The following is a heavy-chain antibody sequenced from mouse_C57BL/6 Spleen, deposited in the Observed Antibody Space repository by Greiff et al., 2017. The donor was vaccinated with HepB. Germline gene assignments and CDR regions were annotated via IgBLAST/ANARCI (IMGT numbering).Heavy chain of an antibody. V-gene: IGHV1-50*01. J-gene: IGHJ3*01. D-gene: IGHD3-2*02. Sequence: QVQLQQPGAELVKPGASVKLSCKASGYTFTSYWMQWVKQRPGQGLEWIGEIDPSDSYTNYNQKFKGKATLTVDTSSSTAYMQLSSLTSADSAVYYCARGQLRPAWFAYWGQGTLVTVSA. CDR3: ARGQLRPAWFAY. CDR2: IDPSDSYT. CDR1: GYTFTSYW.